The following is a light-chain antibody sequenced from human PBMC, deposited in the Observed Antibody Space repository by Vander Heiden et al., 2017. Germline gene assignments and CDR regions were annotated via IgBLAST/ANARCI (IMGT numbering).Light chain of an antibody. Sequence: QPVLTQPPPVSAAPGQEVTIPCSGSFSDIGSKHVSWYQQLPGIAPKLLIYDNNKRPSGIPDRFSGSKSGTSATLDITGLQTGDEADYYCGSWDNSLGDGLFGTGTKVTVL. CDR1: FSDIGSKH. V-gene: IGLV1-51*01. J-gene: IGLJ1*01. CDR2: DNN. CDR3: GSWDNSLGDGL.